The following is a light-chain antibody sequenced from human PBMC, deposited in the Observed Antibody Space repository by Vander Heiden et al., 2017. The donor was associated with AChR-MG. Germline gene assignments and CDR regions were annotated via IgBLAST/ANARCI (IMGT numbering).Light chain of an antibody. Sequence: QSVLTQPPSVSEAPRQRVTISCSGSSSNIGNNAVNWYQQLPGKAPKLLIYYDDLLPSGVSDRFSGSKSGTSASLAISGLQSEDEADYYCAAWDDRLNGWVFGGGTKLKVL. CDR2: YDD. CDR3: AAWDDRLNGWV. J-gene: IGLJ3*02. CDR1: SSNIGNNA. V-gene: IGLV1-36*01.